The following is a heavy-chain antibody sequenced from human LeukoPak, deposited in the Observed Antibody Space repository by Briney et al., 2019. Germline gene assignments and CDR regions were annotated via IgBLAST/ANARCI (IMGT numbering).Heavy chain of an antibody. Sequence: PGGSLRLSCAASGFTFSSYSMNWVRQAPGKGLEWVSYITSTSSTTSYADSAKGRFTISRDNAKNSLYLQMNSLRAEDTAVYYCARSLHGDYWGQGTLVTVSS. CDR2: ITSTSSTT. CDR3: ARSLHGDY. V-gene: IGHV3-48*04. J-gene: IGHJ4*02. CDR1: GFTFSSYS.